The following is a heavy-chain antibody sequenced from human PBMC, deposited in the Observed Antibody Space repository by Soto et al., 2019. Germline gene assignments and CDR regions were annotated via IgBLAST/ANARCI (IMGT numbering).Heavy chain of an antibody. CDR1: GYSFATYW. Sequence: LGESLKISFQGSGYSFATYWIGWVRQKPGKGLECKGIIYPCDSDTRYSPSFQGHVTISGDKSLDPAYLQWIGLMASDTAIYYCARAPSHGWFQHLDDWGHGTLVTVSS. D-gene: IGHD6-19*01. V-gene: IGHV5-51*01. CDR3: ARAPSHGWFQHLDD. J-gene: IGHJ4*01. CDR2: IYPCDSDT.